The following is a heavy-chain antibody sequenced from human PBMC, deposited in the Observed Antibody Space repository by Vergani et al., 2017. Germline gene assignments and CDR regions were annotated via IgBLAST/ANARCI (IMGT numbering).Heavy chain of an antibody. J-gene: IGHJ6*02. CDR2: ISAYNGNT. Sequence: QVQLVQSGAEVKKPGASVKVSCKASGYTFTSYGISWVRQAPGQGLEWMGWISAYNGNTNYAQKFQGRVTITADKSTSTAYMELSSLRSEDTAVYYCASRFRQHSGYFGGAGSNYGMDVWGQGTTVTVSS. CDR3: ASRFRQHSGYFGGAGSNYGMDV. CDR1: GYTFTSYG. V-gene: IGHV1-18*01. D-gene: IGHD5-12*01.